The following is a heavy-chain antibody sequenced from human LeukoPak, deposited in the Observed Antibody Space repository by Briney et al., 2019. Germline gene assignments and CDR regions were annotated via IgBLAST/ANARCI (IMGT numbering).Heavy chain of an antibody. V-gene: IGHV3-74*01. CDR3: ARSLLGGTDY. CDR2: INSDGSIT. CDR1: GFPFSSYW. Sequence: GGSPRLSCAASGFPFSSYWMHWVRRSPGKGLVWVSRINSDGSITSYADSVKGRFTMSRDNAKNTLYLHLSSLRAEDTAVYYCARSLLGGTDYWGQGTLVTVSS. D-gene: IGHD3-16*01. J-gene: IGHJ4*02.